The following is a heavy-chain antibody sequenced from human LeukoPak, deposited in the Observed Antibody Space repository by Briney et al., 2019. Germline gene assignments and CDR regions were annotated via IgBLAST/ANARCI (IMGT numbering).Heavy chain of an antibody. D-gene: IGHD1-26*01. J-gene: IGHJ3*02. Sequence: PGGSLRLSCAASGFTVSSDSMNWVRKAPGKGLEWVSSISSSSSYIYYADSVKGRFTISRDNAKNSLYLQMNSLRAEDTAVYYCARGYIVGATKAAFDIWGQGTMVTVSS. CDR2: ISSSSSYI. V-gene: IGHV3-21*01. CDR3: ARGYIVGATKAAFDI. CDR1: GFTVSSDS.